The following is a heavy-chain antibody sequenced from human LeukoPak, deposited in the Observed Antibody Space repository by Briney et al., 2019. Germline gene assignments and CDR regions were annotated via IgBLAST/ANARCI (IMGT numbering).Heavy chain of an antibody. CDR3: ARSDYVWGNYRPIPDY. J-gene: IGHJ4*02. Sequence: SETLSLTCTVAGDSTSSGGYYWSWIRQHPGKGLEWIGYINYNGVTYYNPSLKSRLTISVVDTSKNQFSLRLNSVTVADTAVYYCARSDYVWGNYRPIPDYWGQGTLVTVSS. D-gene: IGHD3-16*02. CDR2: INYNGVT. CDR1: GDSTSSGGYY. V-gene: IGHV4-31*03.